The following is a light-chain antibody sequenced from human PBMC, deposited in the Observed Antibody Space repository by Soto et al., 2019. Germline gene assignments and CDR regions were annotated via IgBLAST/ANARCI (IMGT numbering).Light chain of an antibody. CDR1: QGIKND. CDR3: LQDYTYPLT. J-gene: IGKJ1*01. Sequence: AIQMTQSPSSLSASVGDRVTITCRASQGIKNDLGWYQQKPGKAPKLLIYAASSLQSGVPSRFGGSGSGTDFTLINSSLQPDDFATYYWLQDYTYPLTFGQGTKVDIK. CDR2: AAS. V-gene: IGKV1-6*01.